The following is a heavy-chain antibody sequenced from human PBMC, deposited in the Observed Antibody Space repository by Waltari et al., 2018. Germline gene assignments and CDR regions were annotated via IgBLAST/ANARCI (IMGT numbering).Heavy chain of an antibody. CDR2: IGRSSTYT. CDR3: ASHLEDFYYYMDV. J-gene: IGHJ6*03. CDR1: GFSFEAYT. Sequence: EVQLVESGGGLVKPGGSVRLSGAASGFSFEAYTMNWVRQTPEKGLEWVSSIGRSSTYTYYADSVKGRFTISRDNAANSLYLEMNALRPEDTAVYYCASHLEDFYYYMDVWGKGTTVTVSS. V-gene: IGHV3-21*06.